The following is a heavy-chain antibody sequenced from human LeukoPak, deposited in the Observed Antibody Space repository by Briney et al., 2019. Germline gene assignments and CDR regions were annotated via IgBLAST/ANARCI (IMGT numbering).Heavy chain of an antibody. Sequence: GGSLRLSGAASGFSVISNYVSWVRQAPGKGLEWVSVIYTGGTTHYAPSVMGRFTISRDDSQNTVHLHMSGLRDEDTALYYCAREGRFQSFDYWGQGTLVAVSS. CDR3: AREGRFQSFDY. J-gene: IGHJ4*02. CDR2: IYTGGTT. CDR1: GFSVISNY. V-gene: IGHV3-53*01.